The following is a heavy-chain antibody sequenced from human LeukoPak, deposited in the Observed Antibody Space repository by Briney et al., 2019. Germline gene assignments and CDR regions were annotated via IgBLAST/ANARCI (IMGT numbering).Heavy chain of an antibody. J-gene: IGHJ5*02. V-gene: IGHV1-2*02. CDR2: INPNSGGT. Sequence: GAPVKVSCKASGYTFTGYYMHWVRQAPGQGLEWMGWINPNSGGTNYAQKFQGRVTMTRDTSISTAYMELSRLRSDDTAVYYCARDPTTYCYDSSGYYSVGWFDPWGQGTLVTVSS. D-gene: IGHD3-22*01. CDR1: GYTFTGYY. CDR3: ARDPTTYCYDSSGYYSVGWFDP.